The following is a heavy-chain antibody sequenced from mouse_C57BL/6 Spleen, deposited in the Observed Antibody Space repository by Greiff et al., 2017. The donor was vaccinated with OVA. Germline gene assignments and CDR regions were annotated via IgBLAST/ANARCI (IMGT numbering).Heavy chain of an antibody. Sequence: QVQLQQPGAELVMPGASVKLSCKASGYTFTSYWMHWVKQRPGQGLEWIGEIDPSDSYTNYNQKFKGKSTLTVDKSSSTAYMQLISLTSEDSAVYYCARDRDKYFDVWGTGTTLTVSS. CDR3: ARDRDKYFDV. V-gene: IGHV1-69*01. CDR1: GYTFTSYW. J-gene: IGHJ1*03. CDR2: IDPSDSYT.